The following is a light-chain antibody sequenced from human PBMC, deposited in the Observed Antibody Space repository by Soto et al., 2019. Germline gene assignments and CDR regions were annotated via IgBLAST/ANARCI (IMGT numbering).Light chain of an antibody. CDR3: ASWDASLNGWV. Sequence: QSVLTQPPSASGTPGQRVTISCSGSMSNIGSDTVNWYQQLPGTAPKLLIHRRNQRPSGVPGRFSGSKSGTSASLAISGLQPEDEADYHCASWDASLNGWVFGGGTKLTVL. CDR1: MSNIGSDT. V-gene: IGLV1-44*01. CDR2: RRN. J-gene: IGLJ3*02.